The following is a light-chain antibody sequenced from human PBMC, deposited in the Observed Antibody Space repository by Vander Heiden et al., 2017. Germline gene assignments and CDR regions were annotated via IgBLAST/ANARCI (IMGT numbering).Light chain of an antibody. Sequence: QSVLTQPPSVSGAPGQRVTISFTGSSSNIGAGYDVHLYHQLPGTAPKLLIYVNSNRPSGVPDRFSGSKSGTSASLAITGLQAEDEADYYCQSYDSSLSGSVFGGGTKLTVL. CDR3: QSYDSSLSGSV. CDR2: VNS. CDR1: SSNIGAGYD. J-gene: IGLJ2*01. V-gene: IGLV1-40*01.